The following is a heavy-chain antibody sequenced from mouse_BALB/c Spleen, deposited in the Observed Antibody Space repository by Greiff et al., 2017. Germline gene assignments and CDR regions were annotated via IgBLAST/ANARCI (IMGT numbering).Heavy chain of an antibody. J-gene: IGHJ2*01. CDR3: ARCGSDYDDFDY. V-gene: IGHV1-87*01. D-gene: IGHD2-4*01. CDR1: GYTFTSYW. CDR2: IYPGDGDT. Sequence: QVQLQQSGAELARPGASVKLSCKASGYTFTSYWMQWVKQRPGQGLEWIGAIYPGDGDTRYTQKFKGKATLTADKSSSTAYMQLSSLASEDSAVYYCARCGSDYDDFDYWGQGTTLTVAS.